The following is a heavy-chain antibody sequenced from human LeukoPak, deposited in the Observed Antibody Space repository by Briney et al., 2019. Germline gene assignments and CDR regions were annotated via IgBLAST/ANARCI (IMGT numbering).Heavy chain of an antibody. Sequence: ASVKVSCKASGYTFTSYGITWVRQAPGQGLEWMGWVSGYNGYTNNAQKLQGRVTMTTDTSTSTAYMELRSLRSDDTAVYYCARDPLVVVINGRAFDIWGQGTMVTVSS. D-gene: IGHD3-22*01. V-gene: IGHV1-18*01. J-gene: IGHJ3*02. CDR2: VSGYNGYT. CDR1: GYTFTSYG. CDR3: ARDPLVVVINGRAFDI.